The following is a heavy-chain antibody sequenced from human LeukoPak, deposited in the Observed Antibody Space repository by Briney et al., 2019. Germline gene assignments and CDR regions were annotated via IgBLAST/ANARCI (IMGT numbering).Heavy chain of an antibody. CDR3: ASRIQLWSSDAFDI. CDR1: GFTVSSNY. D-gene: IGHD5-18*01. V-gene: IGHV3-53*01. J-gene: IGHJ3*02. CDR2: IYSGGST. Sequence: PGGSLRLSCAASGFTVSSNYMSWVRQAPGKGLEWVSVIYSGGSTYYADSVKGRFTISRDNSKNTLYLQMNSLRAEDTAVYYCASRIQLWSSDAFDIWGQGTMVTVSS.